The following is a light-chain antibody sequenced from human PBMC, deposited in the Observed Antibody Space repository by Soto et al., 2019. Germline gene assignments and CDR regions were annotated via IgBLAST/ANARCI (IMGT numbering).Light chain of an antibody. CDR1: QSVSSY. Sequence: EIVLTQSPATLSLSPGERATLSCRASQSVSSYLAWYQQKPGQAPRLLIYDASNRATGIPARFSGSGSGTDFTLTISSLEPEDFKVYYSRQRSNWPTFGGGTKVEIK. CDR2: DAS. V-gene: IGKV3-11*01. J-gene: IGKJ4*01. CDR3: RQRSNWPT.